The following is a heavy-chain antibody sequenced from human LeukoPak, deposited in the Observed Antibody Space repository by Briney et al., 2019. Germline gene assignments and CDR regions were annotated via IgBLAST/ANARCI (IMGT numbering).Heavy chain of an antibody. CDR2: ISSSGSTI. D-gene: IGHD5-18*01. J-gene: IGHJ4*02. Sequence: GGSLRLSCAASGFTFSDYYMSWIRQAPGKGLEWVSYISSSGSTIYYADSVKGRFTISGDNAKNSLYLQMNSLRAEDTAVYYCATVDTASVAGYWGQGTLVTVSS. CDR1: GFTFSDYY. CDR3: ATVDTASVAGY. V-gene: IGHV3-11*01.